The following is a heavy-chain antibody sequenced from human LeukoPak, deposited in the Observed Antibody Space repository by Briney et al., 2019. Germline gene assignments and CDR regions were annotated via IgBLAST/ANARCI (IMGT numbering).Heavy chain of an antibody. CDR1: GFTFSSYS. Sequence: GGSLRLSCAASGFTFSSYSMNWVRQGPGKGLVWVSRINSDGSNTTYADSVKGRFTISRENAKNTLYLQMNSLRAEDTAVYYCGRGHCYAMDVWGQGTTVTVSS. V-gene: IGHV3-74*01. CDR3: GRGHCYAMDV. J-gene: IGHJ6*02. CDR2: INSDGSNT.